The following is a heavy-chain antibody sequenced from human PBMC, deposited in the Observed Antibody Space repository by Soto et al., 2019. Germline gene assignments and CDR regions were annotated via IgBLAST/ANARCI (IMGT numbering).Heavy chain of an antibody. D-gene: IGHD3-3*01. CDR1: GGTLSSYA. J-gene: IGHJ5*02. CDR3: ARLTYYDFWSGKNWFDP. Sequence: SVKVSCKASGGTLSSYAISWVRQAPGQGLEWMGGIIPIFGTANYAQKFQGRVTITADESTSTAYMELSSLRSEDTAVYYCARLTYYDFWSGKNWFDPWGQGTLVTVSS. V-gene: IGHV1-69*13. CDR2: IIPIFGTA.